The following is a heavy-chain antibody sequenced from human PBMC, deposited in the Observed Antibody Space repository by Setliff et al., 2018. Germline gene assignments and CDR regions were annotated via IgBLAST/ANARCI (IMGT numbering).Heavy chain of an antibody. D-gene: IGHD2-21*01. CDR1: GFTFNKHW. CDR2: IKQDGSEE. J-gene: IGHJ4*02. Sequence: PGGSLRLSCTASGFTFNKHWMTWVRQAPGKGLEWVANIKQDGSEEYYVDSVRGRFTISRDNAHNSLYLQMNNLRVEDTAVYYCTTRYHNPGDGYMAVFDFWGQGSLVTVPQ. V-gene: IGHV3-7*03. CDR3: TTRYHNPGDGYMAVFDF.